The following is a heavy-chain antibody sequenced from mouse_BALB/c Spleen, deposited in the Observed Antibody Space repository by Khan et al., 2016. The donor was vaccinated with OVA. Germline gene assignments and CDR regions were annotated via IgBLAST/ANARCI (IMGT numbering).Heavy chain of an antibody. CDR2: ISTDSGNT. CDR1: GYTFTDYS. D-gene: IGHD1-1*01. V-gene: IGHV1S137*01. J-gene: IGHJ2*01. CDR3: AIRAYFDY. Sequence: QVQLKQSGPELVRPGVSVKISCKGSGYTFTDYSMHWVKQRHAKSLEWIGVISTDSGNTNYNQKFKGKATLTVDKSSSTAYMELARMPSEVSALYYCAIRAYFDYWCPGPTLTVSS.